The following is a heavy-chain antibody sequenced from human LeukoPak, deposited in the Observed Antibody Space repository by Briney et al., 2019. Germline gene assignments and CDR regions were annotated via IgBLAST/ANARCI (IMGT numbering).Heavy chain of an antibody. J-gene: IGHJ4*02. CDR1: GFTFSSYA. CDR3: ARDRGWYHADS. Sequence: GGSLRLSCAASGFTFSSYAMSWVRQAPGKGLEWVANIKEDGSWKHYAVSVQGRFTISRDNAKNSLYLQMNSLRAEDTAVYYCARDRGWYHADSWGQGTLVTVSS. V-gene: IGHV3-7*01. CDR2: IKEDGSWK. D-gene: IGHD6-19*01.